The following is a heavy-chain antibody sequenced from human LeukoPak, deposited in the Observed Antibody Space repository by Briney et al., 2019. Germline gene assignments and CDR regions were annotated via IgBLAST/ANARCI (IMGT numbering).Heavy chain of an antibody. J-gene: IGHJ6*03. V-gene: IGHV1-69*04. CDR2: IIPILGIA. CDR1: GGTFSSYA. Sequence: SVQVSCKASGGTFSSYAISWVRQAPGQGLEWMGRIIPILGIANYAQKFQGRVTITADKSTSTAYMELSSLRSEDTAVYYCARVREGYYYMDVWGKGTTVTVSS. CDR3: ARVREGYYYMDV.